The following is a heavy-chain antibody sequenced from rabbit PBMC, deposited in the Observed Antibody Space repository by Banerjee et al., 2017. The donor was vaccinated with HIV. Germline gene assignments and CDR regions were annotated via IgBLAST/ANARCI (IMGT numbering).Heavy chain of an antibody. J-gene: IGHJ4*01. Sequence: QQQLEESGGGLVKPGGTLTLTCTVSGFSFSDRDVMCWVRQAPGKGLEWIACINTATGKPVYATWAKGRFTISTTSSTTVTLQMTSLTAADTATYFCARDLAGAIGWNFYLWGQGTLVTVS. D-gene: IGHD4-1*01. CDR3: ARDLAGAIGWNFYL. CDR1: GFSFSDRDV. CDR2: INTATGKP. V-gene: IGHV1S45*01.